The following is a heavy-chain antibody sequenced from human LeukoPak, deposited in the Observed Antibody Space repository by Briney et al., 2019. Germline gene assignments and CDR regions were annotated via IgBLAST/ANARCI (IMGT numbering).Heavy chain of an antibody. V-gene: IGHV3-53*01. CDR3: ARVDFGGTYAMDV. CDR1: GFTVNY. D-gene: IGHD3-16*01. Sequence: PGGSLRLSCAASGFTVNYMTWVRQAPGKGLEWVSVIYSGGSTYYGNSVKGRFTISRDDSKNTLYLQMNSLRAEDTAVYYCARVDFGGTYAMDVWGQGTTVTVSS. CDR2: IYSGGST. J-gene: IGHJ6*02.